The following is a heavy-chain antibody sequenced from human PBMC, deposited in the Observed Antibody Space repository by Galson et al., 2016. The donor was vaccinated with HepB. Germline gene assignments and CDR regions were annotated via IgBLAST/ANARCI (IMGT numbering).Heavy chain of an antibody. Sequence: QSGAEVKKPGESLRISCKGSGYSFASYWIGWVRQRPGKGLEWMGIIYPGDSDTTYSPSFEGQVTMSVDKSIGAAYLQWSSLKASDTAMYYCATQGAYGDYGRWYFDLWGRGTLVTVSS. CDR1: GYSFASYW. V-gene: IGHV5-51*03. CDR3: ATQGAYGDYGRWYFDL. CDR2: IYPGDSDT. D-gene: IGHD4-17*01. J-gene: IGHJ2*01.